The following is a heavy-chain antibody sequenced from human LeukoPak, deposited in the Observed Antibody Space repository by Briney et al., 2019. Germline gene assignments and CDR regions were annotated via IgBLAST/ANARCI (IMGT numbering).Heavy chain of an antibody. CDR3: ARIYGGNSYYFDY. Sequence: GGSLRLSCAASGFTFSSYGMHWVRQAPGKGLEWVAFIRYDGSNKYYADSVKGRFTTSRDNSKNTLYLQMNSLRAEDTAVYYCARIYGGNSYYFDYWGQGTLVTVSS. V-gene: IGHV3-30*02. J-gene: IGHJ4*02. D-gene: IGHD4-23*01. CDR2: IRYDGSNK. CDR1: GFTFSSYG.